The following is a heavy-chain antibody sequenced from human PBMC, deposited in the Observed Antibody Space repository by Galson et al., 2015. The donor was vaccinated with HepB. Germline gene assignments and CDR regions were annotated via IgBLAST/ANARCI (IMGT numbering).Heavy chain of an antibody. CDR3: AGLGCSETSCTTGAFDI. CDR2: LYPGDSDS. J-gene: IGHJ3*02. D-gene: IGHD2-2*01. V-gene: IGHV5-51*01. Sequence: QSGAEVTKPGESLKISCKGSGCSLTNYWIGWVRQKPGKGLAWMGILYPGDSDSRYSPSFQGKVTISADKSISTAYLQWSSLRASDTAMYYCAGLGCSETSCTTGAFDIWCQGTLVTVSS. CDR1: GCSLTNYW.